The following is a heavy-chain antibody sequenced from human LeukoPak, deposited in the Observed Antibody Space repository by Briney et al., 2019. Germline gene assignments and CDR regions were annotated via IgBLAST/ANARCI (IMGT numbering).Heavy chain of an antibody. D-gene: IGHD2-15*01. V-gene: IGHV3-66*01. J-gene: IGHJ6*02. Sequence: GGSLRLSCAASGFTVSSNYMSWVRQAPGKGLEWVSVIYSGGSTYYADSVKGRFTISRDNSKNTLYLQMNSLRAEDTAVYYCARDYSHPINGMDVWGQGTTVTVSS. CDR2: IYSGGST. CDR1: GFTVSSNY. CDR3: ARDYSHPINGMDV.